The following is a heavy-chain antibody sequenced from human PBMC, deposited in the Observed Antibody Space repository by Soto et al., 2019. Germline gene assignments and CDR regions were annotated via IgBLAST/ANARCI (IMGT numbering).Heavy chain of an antibody. CDR1: GFTFINYA. Sequence: AGGSLRLSCAASGFTFINYAMSWVRQAPGKGLEWVSVISGSGAVTYYADSVKGRFTISRDNSKNTLYLQMKSLRADDTAVYYCAKGRGYFDYWGQGTLVTVSS. J-gene: IGHJ4*02. CDR2: ISGSGAVT. V-gene: IGHV3-23*01. CDR3: AKGRGYFDY. D-gene: IGHD2-15*01.